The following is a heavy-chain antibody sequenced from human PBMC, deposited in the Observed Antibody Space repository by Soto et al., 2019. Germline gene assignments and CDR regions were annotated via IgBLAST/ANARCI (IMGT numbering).Heavy chain of an antibody. Sequence: QVQLQQWGAGLLKPSETLSLTCAVYGASLSGYYWTWIRQSPGKGLEWIAEINESGSPNYRPSLMSRFTILIVTSKNQFSLTLSSVTAADTAVYYWGGGRHYGSGSYSIRSGFQYYFYIDVWGKGTTVTVSS. D-gene: IGHD3-10*01. CDR2: INESGSP. J-gene: IGHJ6*03. CDR1: GASLSGYY. V-gene: IGHV4-34*01. CDR3: GGGRHYGSGSYSIRSGFQYYFYIDV.